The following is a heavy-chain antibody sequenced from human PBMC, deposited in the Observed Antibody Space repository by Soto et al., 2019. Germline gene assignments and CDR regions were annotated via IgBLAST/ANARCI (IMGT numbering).Heavy chain of an antibody. V-gene: IGHV4-59*01. CDR2: IYYSGST. D-gene: IGHD3-10*01. CDR1: GGSISSYY. CDR3: ARARLWFGELSPFDY. Sequence: SETLSLTCTVSGGSISSYYWSRIRQPPGKGLEWIGYIYYSGSTNYNPSLKSRVTISVDTSKNQFSLKLSSVTAADTAVYYCARARLWFGELSPFDYWGQGTLVTVS. J-gene: IGHJ4*02.